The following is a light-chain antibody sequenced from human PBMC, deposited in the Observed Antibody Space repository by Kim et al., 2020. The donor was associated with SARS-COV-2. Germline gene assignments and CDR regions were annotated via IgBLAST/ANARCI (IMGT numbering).Light chain of an antibody. Sequence: ALGQKVRSTCQGDSLRSYYASWYQQKPGQAPVLVIYGKNNRPSGIPDRFSGSSSGNTASLTITGAQAEDEADYYCNSRDSSGNHYVFGTGTKVTVL. J-gene: IGLJ1*01. CDR2: GKN. V-gene: IGLV3-19*01. CDR3: NSRDSSGNHYV. CDR1: SLRSYY.